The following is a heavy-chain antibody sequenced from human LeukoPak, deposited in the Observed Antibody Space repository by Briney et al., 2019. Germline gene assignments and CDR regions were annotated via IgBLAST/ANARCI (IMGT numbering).Heavy chain of an antibody. J-gene: IGHJ5*02. V-gene: IGHV4-39*01. CDR2: IYYSGST. Sequence: SETLSLTCTVSGGSISSSSCYWGWFRQPPGTGLEWIGSIYYSGSTYYNPSLKSRVTISVDTSKNQFSLKLSSVTAADTAVYYCARQATIFGVVGQNWFDPWGQGTLVTVSS. D-gene: IGHD3-3*01. CDR3: ARQATIFGVVGQNWFDP. CDR1: GGSISSSSCY.